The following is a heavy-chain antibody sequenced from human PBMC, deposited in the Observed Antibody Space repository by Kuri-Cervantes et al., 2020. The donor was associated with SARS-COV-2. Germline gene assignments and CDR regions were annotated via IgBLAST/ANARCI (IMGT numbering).Heavy chain of an antibody. CDR2: IYYSGRT. D-gene: IGHD3-9*01. CDR3: ARAVYYDILTGYYKPNIWFDP. Sequence: SETLSLTCTVSGGPHSSSSYYWGWIRQPPGKGREWIGSIYYSGRTYYNPSLKSRVTISVDTSKNPFSLKLSSVTAADTAVYYCARAVYYDILTGYYKPNIWFDPWGQGTLVTVSS. V-gene: IGHV4-39*01. J-gene: IGHJ5*02. CDR1: GGPHSSSSYY.